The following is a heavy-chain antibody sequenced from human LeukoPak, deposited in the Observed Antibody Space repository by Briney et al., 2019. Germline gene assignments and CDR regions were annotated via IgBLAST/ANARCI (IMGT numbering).Heavy chain of an antibody. CDR1: GDSMSGYY. CDR2: IYYSGST. J-gene: IGHJ4*02. CDR3: ARCTTGRTFGSLREIKRSREIDY. V-gene: IGHV4-59*12. D-gene: IGHD1-1*01. Sequence: SETLSLTCTVSGDSMSGYYWSWIRQPPGKGLEWIGYIYYSGSTNYSPSLKSRVTISVDTSKNQFSLKLSSVTAEDTAVYYCARCTTGRTFGSLREIKRSREIDYWGQGTLVTVSS.